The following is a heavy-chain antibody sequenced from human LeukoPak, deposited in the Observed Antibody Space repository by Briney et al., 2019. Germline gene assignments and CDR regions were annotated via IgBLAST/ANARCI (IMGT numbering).Heavy chain of an antibody. CDR2: ISSGQNYI. Sequence: GGSLRLSCAASGFTFSSYSMNWVRQAPGKGLEWVSSISSGQNYIYYADSVRGRFAISRDNAKNSLFLQMNTLRAEDTAVYYCARVGYSYGQFDYWGQGTLVTVSS. CDR3: ARVGYSYGQFDY. D-gene: IGHD5-18*01. CDR1: GFTFSSYS. V-gene: IGHV3-21*01. J-gene: IGHJ4*02.